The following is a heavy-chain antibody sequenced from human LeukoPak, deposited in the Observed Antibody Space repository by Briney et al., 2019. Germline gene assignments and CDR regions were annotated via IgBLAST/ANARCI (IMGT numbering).Heavy chain of an antibody. J-gene: IGHJ6*02. CDR3: ARAMSSPYSSSWYPYYGMDV. CDR2: IYYSGST. V-gene: IGHV4-59*01. Sequence: SETLSLTCTVSGGSISSYYWSWIRQPPGKGLEWVGFIYYSGSTNYNPSLKSRVTISVDPSKNQFTLKLSSVTAAVTAVYYCARAMSSPYSSSWYPYYGMDVWGQGTTVTASS. CDR1: GGSISSYY. D-gene: IGHD6-13*01.